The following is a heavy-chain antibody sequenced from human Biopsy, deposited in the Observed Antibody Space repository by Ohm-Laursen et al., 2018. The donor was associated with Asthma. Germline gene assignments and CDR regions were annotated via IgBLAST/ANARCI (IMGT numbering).Heavy chain of an antibody. D-gene: IGHD6-6*01. Sequence: TLSLTCFVSGDAMSTSGSYWGWIRQSPGKGLEWIGSIYCSGRTYYNPPLESRVTISADTSKNHFSLKVTSLTAADTAVYYCARAVSSSSYWYFDLWGRGDLVTVSS. J-gene: IGHJ2*01. V-gene: IGHV4-39*02. CDR1: GDAMSTSGSY. CDR3: ARAVSSSSYWYFDL. CDR2: IYCSGRT.